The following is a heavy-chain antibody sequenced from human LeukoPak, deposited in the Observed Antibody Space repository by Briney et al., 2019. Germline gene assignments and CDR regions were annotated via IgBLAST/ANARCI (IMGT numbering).Heavy chain of an antibody. CDR2: IYYSGST. Sequence: SATLSLTCTVSGGSISSSSYYWGWIRQPPGKGREWIGSIYYSGSTYYNPSLKSRVTISVDTSKNQFSLKLSSVTAADTAVYYCATTDDIYYYFDYWGQGTLVTVSS. J-gene: IGHJ4*02. D-gene: IGHD4-17*01. CDR3: ATTDDIYYYFDY. V-gene: IGHV4-39*01. CDR1: GGSISSSSYY.